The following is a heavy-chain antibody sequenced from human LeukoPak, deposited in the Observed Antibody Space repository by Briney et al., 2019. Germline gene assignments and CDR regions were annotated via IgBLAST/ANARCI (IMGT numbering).Heavy chain of an antibody. Sequence: PSETLSLTCAVYGGSFSGYYWSWIRQPPGKGLEWIGEIIHSGSTNYNPSLKSRVTISVDTSKNQFSLKLSSVTAADTAVYYCARGGSYGYYYYYYMDVWGKGTTVTVSS. CDR2: IIHSGST. CDR1: GGSFSGYY. D-gene: IGHD5-18*01. V-gene: IGHV4-34*01. J-gene: IGHJ6*03. CDR3: ARGGSYGYYYYYYMDV.